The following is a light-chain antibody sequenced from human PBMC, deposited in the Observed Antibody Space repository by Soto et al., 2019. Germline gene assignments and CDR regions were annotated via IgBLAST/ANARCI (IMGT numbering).Light chain of an antibody. CDR2: GAS. CDR1: QSVSSTY. V-gene: IGKV3-20*01. J-gene: IGKJ1*01. Sequence: EIVLTQSPGTLSLSPGERATLSCRASQSVSSTYLIWYQQKPGQAPRLLIYGASSRATGIPDRFSGSGSGTDFTLTVSSLQSEDFAVYYCQQYNNWPQTFGQGTKVDIK. CDR3: QQYNNWPQT.